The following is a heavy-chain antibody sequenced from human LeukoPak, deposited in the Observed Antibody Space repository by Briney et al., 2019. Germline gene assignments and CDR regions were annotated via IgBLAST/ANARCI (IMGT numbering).Heavy chain of an antibody. Sequence: SETLSLTCTVSAASFISSSHHWGWIRQPPGKGLEWIGTVYYGRTTYYNPSLDGRVTISLDTSANHFSLQLNSVTAADTAVYYCVRHDGRGGATMGAFDSWGQGSLVTVSS. V-gene: IGHV4-39*01. CDR1: AASFISSSHH. CDR2: VYYGRTT. D-gene: IGHD5-12*01. J-gene: IGHJ5*01. CDR3: VRHDGRGGATMGAFDS.